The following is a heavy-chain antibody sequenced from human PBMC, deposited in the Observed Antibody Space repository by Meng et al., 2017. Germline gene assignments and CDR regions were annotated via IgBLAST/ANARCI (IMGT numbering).Heavy chain of an antibody. CDR3: ARHRYIAAEIDY. CDR1: GYTFTGYY. Sequence: ASVKVSCKASGYTFTGYYMHWVRQAPGQGLEWMGRINPNSGGTNYAQKFQGRVTMTRDTSISTAYMELSRLRSDDTAVYYCARHRYIAAEIDYWGQGTLVTVSS. CDR2: INPNSGGT. D-gene: IGHD6-13*01. J-gene: IGHJ4*02. V-gene: IGHV1-2*06.